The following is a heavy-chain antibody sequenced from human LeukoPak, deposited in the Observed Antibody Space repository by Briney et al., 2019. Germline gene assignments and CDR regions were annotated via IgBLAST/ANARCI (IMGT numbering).Heavy chain of an antibody. CDR1: GFTFSTYS. CDR2: ISGTSNTI. V-gene: IGHV3-48*01. CDR3: ARDLGSYTSGWYMGFDY. Sequence: GGALRLSCVASGFTFSTYSMNWVRQAPGKGLEWVSYISGTSNTIYYADSVKGRFTISRDNAKNSLYLQVNSLRAEDTAIYYCARDLGSYTSGWYMGFDYWGQGTLVTVSS. D-gene: IGHD6-19*01. J-gene: IGHJ4*02.